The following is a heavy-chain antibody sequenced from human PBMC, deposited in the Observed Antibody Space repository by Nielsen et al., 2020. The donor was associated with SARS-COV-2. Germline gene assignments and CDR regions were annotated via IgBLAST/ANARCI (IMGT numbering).Heavy chain of an antibody. J-gene: IGHJ6*02. CDR3: ARDLRGGYYYGSGSYSYYYGMDV. V-gene: IGHV3-53*01. CDR2: IYSGGST. D-gene: IGHD3-10*01. Sequence: VRQAPGKRLEWVSVIYSGGSTYYADSVKGRFTISRDNSKNTLYLQMNSLRAEDTAVYYCARDLRGGYYYGSGSYSYYYGMDVWGQGTTVTVSS.